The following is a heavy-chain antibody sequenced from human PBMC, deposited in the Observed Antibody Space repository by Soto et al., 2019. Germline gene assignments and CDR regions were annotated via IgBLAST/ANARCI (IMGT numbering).Heavy chain of an antibody. CDR2: IWSDGSNK. V-gene: IGHV3-33*01. CDR1: GFTFSSYG. J-gene: IGHJ4*02. D-gene: IGHD2-2*01. CDR3: ASATYQRGAYYFDY. Sequence: QVQLVESGGGVVQPGRSLRLSCAASGFTFSSYGMRWVRQAPGKGLEWVAGIWSDGSNKNYADSVKGRFTISRDNSKNTLYLQMNSLRAEDPAVYYCASATYQRGAYYFDYWGQGTLVTVSS.